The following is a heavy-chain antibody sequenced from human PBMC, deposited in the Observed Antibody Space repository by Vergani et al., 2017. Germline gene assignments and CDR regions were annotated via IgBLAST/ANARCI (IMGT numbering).Heavy chain of an antibody. Sequence: EVQLLESGGDLVQPGGSLRLSCAASGFTFIMHTMSWVRQAPGKGLEWVSTLSASDRRTHYADSVKGRFTISRDNSKNTLFLHMNSLRAEDTAVYYCAKDYSNQHPNFDYWGQGTLVTVSS. CDR2: LSASDRRT. CDR3: AKDYSNQHPNFDY. CDR1: GFTFIMHT. D-gene: IGHD4-11*01. J-gene: IGHJ4*02. V-gene: IGHV3-23*01.